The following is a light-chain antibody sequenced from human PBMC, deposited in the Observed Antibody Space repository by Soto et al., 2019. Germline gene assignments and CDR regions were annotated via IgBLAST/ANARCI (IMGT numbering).Light chain of an antibody. V-gene: IGKV3-15*01. CDR3: QQYNNWPYT. J-gene: IGKJ5*01. CDR2: GAS. CDR1: QSVSSSY. Sequence: EIVLTQSPVTLALSPGEIATLSCRASQSVSSSYLAWYQQKPGQAPRLLICGASTRATGIPARFSGSWSGTEFTLTISCLQSEDFAVYCCQQYNNWPYTFGQGTRLEIK.